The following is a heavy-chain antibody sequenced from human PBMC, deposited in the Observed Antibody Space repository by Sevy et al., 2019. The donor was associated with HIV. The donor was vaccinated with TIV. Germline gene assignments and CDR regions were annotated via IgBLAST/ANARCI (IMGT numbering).Heavy chain of an antibody. J-gene: IGHJ4*02. Sequence: GGSLRLSCAASGFTFSSYSRNWVRQAPGKGLEWVSSISSSNNYIYYADSLKGRFTISRDNAKNSLYLQMNSLRAEDTAVYYCARDLREYSSSSKYYFDYWGQGILVTVSS. V-gene: IGHV3-21*01. CDR2: ISSSNNYI. CDR1: GFTFSSYS. D-gene: IGHD6-6*01. CDR3: ARDLREYSSSSKYYFDY.